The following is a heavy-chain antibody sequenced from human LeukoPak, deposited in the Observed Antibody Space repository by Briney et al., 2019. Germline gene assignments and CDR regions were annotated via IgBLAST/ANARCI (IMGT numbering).Heavy chain of an antibody. CDR3: ARDPGPFDI. V-gene: IGHV4-61*02. J-gene: IGHJ3*02. CDR2: IYTSGST. Sequence: SQTLSLTCTVSGGSISSGSYYWSWIRQPAGKGLEWIGRIYTSGSTNYNPSLKSRVTISVDTSKNQFSPKLSSVTAADTAVYYCARDPGPFDIWGQGTMVTVSS. CDR1: GGSISSGSYY.